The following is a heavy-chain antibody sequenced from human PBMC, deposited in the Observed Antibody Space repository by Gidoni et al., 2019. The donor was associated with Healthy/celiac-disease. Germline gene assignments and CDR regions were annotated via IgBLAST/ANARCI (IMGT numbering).Heavy chain of an antibody. CDR1: GFTFSSSA. V-gene: IGHV3-64D*06. Sequence: EVQLVESGGGLVQPGGSLRLSCSASGFTFSSSAMHWVRPAPGKGLEYVSAISSNGGSTYYADSVKGRFTISRDNSKNTLYLQMSSLRAEDTAVYYCVRRGITIFGVVIDLYGMDVWGQGTTVTVSS. CDR3: VRRGITIFGVVIDLYGMDV. D-gene: IGHD3-3*01. CDR2: ISSNGGST. J-gene: IGHJ6*02.